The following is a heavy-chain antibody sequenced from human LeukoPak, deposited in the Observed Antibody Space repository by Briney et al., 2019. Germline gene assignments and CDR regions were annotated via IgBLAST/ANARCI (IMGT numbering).Heavy chain of an antibody. CDR1: GFNFSTYR. J-gene: IGHJ4*02. CDR3: ATSGRLYSSAYYSRFEY. D-gene: IGHD3-22*01. CDR2: ISSRSSTI. Sequence: GGSLRLSCAASGFNFSTYRMNWVRQAPGKGLEWVSHISSRSSTIYYADTVKGRFTISRDNAKNSLYLQMNSLRDEDTAVYYCATSGRLYSSAYYSRFEYWGQGTLVTVSS. V-gene: IGHV3-48*02.